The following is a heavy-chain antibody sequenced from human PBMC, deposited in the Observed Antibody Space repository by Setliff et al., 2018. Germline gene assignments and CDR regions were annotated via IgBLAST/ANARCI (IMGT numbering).Heavy chain of an antibody. CDR3: ARDRISRYYDSGAHAFDI. Sequence: GGSLRLSCVASGFTSKNYGMHWVRQAPGKGLEWVAAIWYDGNNKDHADSVKGRFTISRDNAKNSLYLQMNSLRAEDTAVYYCARDRISRYYDSGAHAFDIWGQGTMVTVSS. J-gene: IGHJ3*02. V-gene: IGHV3-33*01. CDR2: IWYDGNNK. CDR1: GFTSKNYG. D-gene: IGHD3-22*01.